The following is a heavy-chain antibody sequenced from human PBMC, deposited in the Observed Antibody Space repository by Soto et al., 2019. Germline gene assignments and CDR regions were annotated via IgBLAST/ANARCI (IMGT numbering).Heavy chain of an antibody. V-gene: IGHV1-18*01. CDR3: ARARYYDFWSGYPALWAGGDRYYYYYGMDV. CDR2: ISAYNGNT. Sequence: ASVKVSCKASGYTFTSYGISWVRQAPGQGLEWMGWISAYNGNTNYAQKLQGRVTMTTDTSTSTAYMELRSLRSDDTAMYYCARARYYDFWSGYPALWAGGDRYYYYYGMDVWGQGTTVTVSS. J-gene: IGHJ6*02. D-gene: IGHD3-3*01. CDR1: GYTFTSYG.